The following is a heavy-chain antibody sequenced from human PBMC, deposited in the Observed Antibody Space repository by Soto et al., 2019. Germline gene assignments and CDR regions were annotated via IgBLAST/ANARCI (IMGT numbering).Heavy chain of an antibody. CDR2: FSGSGGST. J-gene: IGHJ6*02. Sequence: PGGSLRLSCAASGFTFSSYAMSWVRQAPGKGLEWVSAFSGSGGSTYYADSVKGRFTISRDNSKNTLYLQMNSLRAEDTAVYYCAKGGAYCTNGVCSYGGYYYYYGMDVWGQGTTVTVSS. D-gene: IGHD2-8*01. CDR3: AKGGAYCTNGVCSYGGYYYYYGMDV. V-gene: IGHV3-23*01. CDR1: GFTFSSYA.